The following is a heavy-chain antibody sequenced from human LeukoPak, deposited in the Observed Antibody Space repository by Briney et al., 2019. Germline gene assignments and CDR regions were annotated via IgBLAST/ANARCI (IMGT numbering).Heavy chain of an antibody. CDR1: GFTFSSYW. CDR3: VRQGYCSGGTCGGWFDP. D-gene: IGHD2-15*01. CDR2: IKQDGSEK. J-gene: IGHJ5*02. V-gene: IGHV3-7*01. Sequence: PGGSLRLSCADSGFTFSSYWMSWVRQAPGKGLEWVANIKQDGSEKYYVDSVKGRFTISRDNAKKSLYLQMNSLRAEDTAVYYCVRQGYCSGGTCGGWFDPWGQGTLVTVSS.